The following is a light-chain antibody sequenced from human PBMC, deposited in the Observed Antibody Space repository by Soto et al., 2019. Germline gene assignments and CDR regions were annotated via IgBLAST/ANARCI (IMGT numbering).Light chain of an antibody. V-gene: IGKV3-15*01. Sequence: EIVMTQSPATLSVSPGERATLSCRASQSVSGNLAWYQQKPGQAPRLLIYGASTRATGIPARFSGSGSGTEFTLTIGSLQSEDFAVYYGQQYNNWPPITFGQGTRLEIK. CDR2: GAS. J-gene: IGKJ5*01. CDR1: QSVSGN. CDR3: QQYNNWPPIT.